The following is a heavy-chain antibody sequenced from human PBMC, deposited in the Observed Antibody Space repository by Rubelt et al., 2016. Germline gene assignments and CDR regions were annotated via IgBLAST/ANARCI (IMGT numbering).Heavy chain of an antibody. CDR3: ARRRRYSGSSYWYFDL. Sequence: QVQLQQWGAGLLKPSETLSLTCAVYGGAFSGYYWSWIRQPPGKGLEWIGEIKHSGSTNYNPSLKSRGAISVATSTYQFSLKLGSVTAADTAVYYCARRRRYSGSSYWYFDLWGRGTLVTVSS. CDR1: GGAFSGYY. D-gene: IGHD1-26*01. V-gene: IGHV4-34*01. J-gene: IGHJ2*01. CDR2: IKHSGST.